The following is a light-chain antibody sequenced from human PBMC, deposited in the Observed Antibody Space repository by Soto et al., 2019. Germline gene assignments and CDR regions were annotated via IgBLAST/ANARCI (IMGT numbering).Light chain of an antibody. CDR3: QQRSDWPT. CDR2: DAS. CDR1: QSVSSY. Sequence: IVLTQSPATLCLSPGERATLSCRASQSVSSYLAWYQQKGGQAPRLLIYDASNRATGIPARFSGSGSGTDFTLTISSLEPEDFAVYYCQQRSDWPTFGGGTKVDIK. J-gene: IGKJ4*01. V-gene: IGKV3-11*01.